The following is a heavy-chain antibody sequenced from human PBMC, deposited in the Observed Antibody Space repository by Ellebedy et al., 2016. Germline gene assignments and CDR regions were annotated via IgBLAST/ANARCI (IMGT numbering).Heavy chain of an antibody. CDR3: ARSRNLDYYYYGMDV. V-gene: IGHV4-61*05. J-gene: IGHJ6*02. CDR2: IYYSGST. Sequence: SETLSLTCTVSGGSISSSSYYWGWIRQPPGKGLEWIGYIYYSGSTNYNPSLKSRVTISVATSKNQFSLKLSSVTAADTAVYYCARSRNLDYYYYGMDVWGQGTTVTVSS. D-gene: IGHD1-1*01. CDR1: GGSISSSSYY.